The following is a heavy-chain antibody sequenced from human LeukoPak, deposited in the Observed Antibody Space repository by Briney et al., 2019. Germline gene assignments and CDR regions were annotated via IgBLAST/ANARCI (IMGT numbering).Heavy chain of an antibody. Sequence: GGSLRLSCAASGFTFSSYWMHWVRQAPGKGLVWVSRINSDGRSTSYADSLKARFIISRDNAKNTLYPQMNSLRAEDTAVYYCVRDVWGDRDSYFDYWGQGSLVTVSS. CDR1: GFTFSSYW. V-gene: IGHV3-74*01. CDR2: INSDGRST. D-gene: IGHD2-21*01. CDR3: VRDVWGDRDSYFDY. J-gene: IGHJ4*02.